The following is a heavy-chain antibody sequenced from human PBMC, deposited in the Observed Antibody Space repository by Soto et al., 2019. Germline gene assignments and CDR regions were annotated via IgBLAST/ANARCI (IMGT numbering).Heavy chain of an antibody. Sequence: TLSLTCTVSGGSIISGEYYWSWIRQAPGKGLEWNGLIYYSDITDFNPSLKDRVAISMDTSKNQFSLKLSSVTAADTAVYYCARGRITMVRGVIRRLYGMDVWGQGTTVTVSS. V-gene: IGHV4-30-4*01. CDR3: ARGRITMVRGVIRRLYGMDV. CDR2: IYYSDIT. D-gene: IGHD3-10*01. J-gene: IGHJ6*02. CDR1: GGSIISGEYY.